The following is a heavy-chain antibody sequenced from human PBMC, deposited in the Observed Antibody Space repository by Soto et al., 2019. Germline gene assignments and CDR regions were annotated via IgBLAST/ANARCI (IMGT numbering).Heavy chain of an antibody. V-gene: IGHV3-23*01. J-gene: IGHJ4*02. CDR3: AKDTLFRYDSSGYFDY. CDR1: GFTFSSYA. D-gene: IGHD3-22*01. CDR2: ISGSGGST. Sequence: GSLILSCAASGFTFSSYAMNWVRQAPVKGLEWVSAISGSGGSTYYADSVKGRFTISRDNSKNTLYLQMNSLRAEDTAVYYCAKDTLFRYDSSGYFDYWGQGTLVTVSS.